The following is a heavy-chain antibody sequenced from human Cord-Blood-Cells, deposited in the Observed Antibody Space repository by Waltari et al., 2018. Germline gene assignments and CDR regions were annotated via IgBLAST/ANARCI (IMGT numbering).Heavy chain of an antibody. CDR3: ARRRSGSYFDY. CDR1: GGSVSSGSSY. CDR2: IYYSGST. J-gene: IGHJ4*02. D-gene: IGHD1-26*01. V-gene: IGHV4-61*01. Sequence: QVQLQESGPGLVKPSETLSLTCTVSGGSVSSGSSYWSWIRQPPGKGLEWMGYIYYSGSTNYTPSLKSRVPISVDTSKNHFSLKLSSVTAADTAVYYCARRRSGSYFDYWGQGTLVTVSS.